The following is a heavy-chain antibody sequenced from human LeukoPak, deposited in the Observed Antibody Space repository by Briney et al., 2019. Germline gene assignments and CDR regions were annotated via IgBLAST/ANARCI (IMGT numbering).Heavy chain of an antibody. J-gene: IGHJ6*02. CDR1: GFTFSSYS. V-gene: IGHV3-48*01. Sequence: GGSLRLSCAASGFTFSSYSMNWVRQAPGKGLEWVSHITASGTAMFYADSVKGRFTISRDNAKNSLYLQMNSLRAEDTAVYYCARALWSGPVYYGMDVWGQGTTVTVSS. CDR3: ARALWSGPVYYGMDV. D-gene: IGHD3-10*01. CDR2: ITASGTAM.